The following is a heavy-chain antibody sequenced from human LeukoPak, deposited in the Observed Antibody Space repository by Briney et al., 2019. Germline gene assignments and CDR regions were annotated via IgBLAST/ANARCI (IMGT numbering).Heavy chain of an antibody. Sequence: SETLSLTFTVSGYSISSGYYWGWIRKPPGKGLEWIGSIYHSGSTYYNPSLKSRVTISVDTSKNHFSLNLSSVTAADMAVYYCARGHSGYDSFDYWGQGTLVTVSS. CDR2: IYHSGST. CDR3: ARGHSGYDSFDY. CDR1: GYSISSGYY. V-gene: IGHV4-38-2*02. J-gene: IGHJ4*02. D-gene: IGHD5-12*01.